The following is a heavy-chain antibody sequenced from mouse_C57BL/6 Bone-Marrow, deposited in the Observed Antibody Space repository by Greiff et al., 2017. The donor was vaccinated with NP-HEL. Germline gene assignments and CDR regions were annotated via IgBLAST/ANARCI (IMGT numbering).Heavy chain of an antibody. Sequence: QVQLQQSGAELVRPGASVKMSCKASGYTFTNYCIGWAKQRPGHGLEWIGDIYPGGGYTNYNEKFQGKATLTADKSSSTAYMQLSSLTSEDSSIYYSASSRPHFDYWGKGTTLTVSS. V-gene: IGHV1-63*01. CDR1: GYTFTNYC. CDR3: ASSRPHFDY. J-gene: IGHJ2*01. CDR2: IYPGGGYT.